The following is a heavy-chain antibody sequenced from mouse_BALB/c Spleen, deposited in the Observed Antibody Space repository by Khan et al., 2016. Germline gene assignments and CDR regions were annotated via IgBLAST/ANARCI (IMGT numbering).Heavy chain of an antibody. CDR2: INPSTGYT. Sequence: QVQLKQSGAELAKPGASVKMSCKASGYTFTSYWMHRVKQRPGQGLEWIGYINPSTGYTEYNQKFKDKATLTADKSSSTAYMQLSSLTSEDSAVYYCANGYYEYFDVWGAGTTVTVSS. J-gene: IGHJ1*01. CDR1: GYTFTSYW. D-gene: IGHD2-3*01. CDR3: ANGYYEYFDV. V-gene: IGHV1-7*01.